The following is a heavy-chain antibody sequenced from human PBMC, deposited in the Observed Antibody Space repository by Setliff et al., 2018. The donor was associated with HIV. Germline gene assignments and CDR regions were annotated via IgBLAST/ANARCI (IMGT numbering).Heavy chain of an antibody. J-gene: IGHJ3*02. CDR1: GFTFSSYW. CDR3: SLGYCSGGSCYSDPEVAFDI. CDR2: ISDDGSDT. Sequence: LRLSCAASGFTFSSYWIHWVRQAPGKGLVWVSRISDDGSDTSYADSVKGRFTISRDNAMNTAYLQMNSLRGEDTALYYCSLGYCSGGSCYSDPEVAFDIWGQGTMVTVSS. D-gene: IGHD2-15*01. V-gene: IGHV3-74*01.